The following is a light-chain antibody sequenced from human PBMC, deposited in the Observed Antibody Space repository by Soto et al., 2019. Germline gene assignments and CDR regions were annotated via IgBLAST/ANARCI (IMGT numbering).Light chain of an antibody. CDR1: QSVRSSY. Sequence: EIVLTQSPATLSLSPGDRATLSCGASQSVRSSYVAWYQQKAGLAPRLLIYDGSSRASGIPDRFSGSGSGTDFTLTIGRLEPEDFAVYYYQLYDNSAPLSFGGGTKVEMK. J-gene: IGKJ4*01. V-gene: IGKV3D-20*01. CDR2: DGS. CDR3: QLYDNSAPLS.